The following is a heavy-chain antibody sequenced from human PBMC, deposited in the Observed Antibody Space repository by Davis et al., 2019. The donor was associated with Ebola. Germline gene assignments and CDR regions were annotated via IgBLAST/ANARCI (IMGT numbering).Heavy chain of an antibody. CDR1: GGFISNTIYY. J-gene: IGHJ6*02. CDR2: MYYSGST. V-gene: IGHV4-39*01. D-gene: IGHD5-18*01. CDR3: ARPVSPGYTYGYYYYDMDV. Sequence: SETLSLTCTVSGGFISNTIYYWAWIRQPPGKGLVWIGSMYYSGSTYYNPSLKSRVTISGDTSKNQIYLSMSSVTAADTAVYYCARPVSPGYTYGYYYYDMDVWGQGTTVTVSS.